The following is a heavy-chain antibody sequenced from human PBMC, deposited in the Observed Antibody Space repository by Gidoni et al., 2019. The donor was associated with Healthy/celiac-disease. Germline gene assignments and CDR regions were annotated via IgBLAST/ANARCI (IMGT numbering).Heavy chain of an antibody. CDR3: TRLTSFGYSGSYYGYDY. V-gene: IGHV3-49*05. CDR2: IRSKAYDGTT. J-gene: IGHJ4*02. CDR1: GFTFGDYA. D-gene: IGHD1-26*01. Sequence: EVQLVESGGGLVKPGRSLSLSCTASGFTFGDYAMSWFRQAPGKGLEWVGFIRSKAYDGTTEYAASWKGRFTISRDDSKSIAYLQRNSLKTEDTAVYYCTRLTSFGYSGSYYGYDYWGQGTLVTVSS.